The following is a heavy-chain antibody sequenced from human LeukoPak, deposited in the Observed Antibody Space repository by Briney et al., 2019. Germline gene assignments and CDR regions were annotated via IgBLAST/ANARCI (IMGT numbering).Heavy chain of an antibody. CDR1: GYTFTSYG. D-gene: IGHD5-12*01. CDR3: ARSGYSGYEY. Sequence: ASVKVSCKASGYTFTSYGISWARQAPGQGLEWMGWINPNSGGTNYAQKFQGRVTMTRDTSISTAYMELSRLRSDDTAVYYCARSGYSGYEYWGQGTLVTVSS. J-gene: IGHJ4*02. V-gene: IGHV1-2*02. CDR2: INPNSGGT.